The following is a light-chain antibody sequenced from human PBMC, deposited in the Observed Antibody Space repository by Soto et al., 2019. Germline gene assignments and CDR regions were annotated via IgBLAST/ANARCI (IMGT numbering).Light chain of an antibody. Sequence: DIVXTQSPGTLSLSPGERATLSCRASQSVSSSYLAWYQQKPGQAPRLLIYGASSRATGIPDRFSGSGSGTDFTLTISRLEPEDFALYYCQQYGSSPWTFGQGTKV. CDR1: QSVSSSY. V-gene: IGKV3-20*01. CDR3: QQYGSSPWT. CDR2: GAS. J-gene: IGKJ1*01.